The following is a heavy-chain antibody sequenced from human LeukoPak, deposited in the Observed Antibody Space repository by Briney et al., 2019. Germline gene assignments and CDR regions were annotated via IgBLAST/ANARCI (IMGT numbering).Heavy chain of an antibody. Sequence: SETLSPTCTVSGDSISRYYGSWMRDPPEAGLEWIGYIYYGGSTNYKPSLKSRVTISGDTSKNQFSLKLSSVTAADTAVYYCASSGYYVDNWFDPWGQGTLVTVSS. V-gene: IGHV4-59*01. CDR1: GDSISRYY. D-gene: IGHD3-22*01. CDR2: IYYGGST. CDR3: ASSGYYVDNWFDP. J-gene: IGHJ5*02.